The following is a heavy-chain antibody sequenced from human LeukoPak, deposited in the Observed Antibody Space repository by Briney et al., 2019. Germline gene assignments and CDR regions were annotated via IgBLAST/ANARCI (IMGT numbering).Heavy chain of an antibody. V-gene: IGHV2-70*11. J-gene: IGHJ6*03. CDR3: ARANGDFVGGGHYMDV. CDR1: GFSLNTNGLC. Sequence: SGPALVKPTQTLTLTCTFSGFSLNTNGLCMNWIRQPPGKALEWLARIDWDDDKYYNTSLMTRLTISKDTSKNQVVLTLTNMNPEDTATYYCARANGDFVGGGHYMDVWGKGTKVSVSS. D-gene: IGHD4-17*01. CDR2: IDWDDDK.